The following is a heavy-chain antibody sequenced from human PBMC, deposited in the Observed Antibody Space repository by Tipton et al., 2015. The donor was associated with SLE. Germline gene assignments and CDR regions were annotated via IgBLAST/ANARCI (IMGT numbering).Heavy chain of an antibody. V-gene: IGHV4-4*07. CDR1: GGAISTFY. J-gene: IGHJ3*02. Sequence: LRLSCTVSGGAISTFYWSWIRQSAGKGLEWIGRIYCSGRTNYNPSLKSRVTMSVDTSRKQFSLKLTSVTAADTAVYYCARRGWVDAFDIWGQGTMVIVSS. CDR3: ARRGWVDAFDI. CDR2: IYCSGRT. D-gene: IGHD6-19*01.